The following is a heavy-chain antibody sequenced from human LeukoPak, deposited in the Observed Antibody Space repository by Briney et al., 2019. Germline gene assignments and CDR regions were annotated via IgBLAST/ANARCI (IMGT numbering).Heavy chain of an antibody. CDR3: ARDAAYCSSTSCFAAWFDP. V-gene: IGHV3-66*02. D-gene: IGHD2-2*01. J-gene: IGHJ5*02. Sequence: GGSLRLSCAASGFTVSSNYMSWVRQAPGKGLEWVSVIYSGGSTYYADSVKGRFIISRDSSKNTLYLQMNSLRAEGTAVYYCARDAAYCSSTSCFAAWFDPWGQGTLVTVSS. CDR2: IYSGGST. CDR1: GFTVSSNY.